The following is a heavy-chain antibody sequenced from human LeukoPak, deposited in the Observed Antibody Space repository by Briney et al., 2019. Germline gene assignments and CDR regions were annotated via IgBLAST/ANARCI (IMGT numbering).Heavy chain of an antibody. V-gene: IGHV3-23*02. Sequence: HPGGSLRLSCAASGFTLSSYEMNWVRQAPGKGLDWVSEISGSGGTTFYGDSVKGRFTISKDNSKKTLYLQMNSLRVEDTAVYYCAKGGDIPKVMNDYWGQGTLVTVSS. D-gene: IGHD5-18*01. CDR3: AKGGDIPKVMNDY. CDR1: GFTLSSYE. J-gene: IGHJ4*02. CDR2: ISGSGGTT.